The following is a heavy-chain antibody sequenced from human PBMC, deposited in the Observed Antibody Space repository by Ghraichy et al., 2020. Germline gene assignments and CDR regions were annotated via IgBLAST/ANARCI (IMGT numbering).Heavy chain of an antibody. CDR2: INHSGST. Sequence: SETLSLTCAVYGGSFSGYYWSWIRQPPRKGLEWIGEINHSGSTNYNPSLKSRVTISVDTSKNQFSLRLSSVTAADTAVYYCARGQDGYSDYWGQGTLVTVSS. CDR3: ARGQDGYSDY. J-gene: IGHJ4*02. CDR1: GGSFSGYY. D-gene: IGHD5-24*01. V-gene: IGHV4-34*01.